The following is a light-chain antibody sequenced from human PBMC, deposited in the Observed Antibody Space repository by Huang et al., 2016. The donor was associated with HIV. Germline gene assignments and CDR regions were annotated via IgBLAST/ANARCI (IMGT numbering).Light chain of an antibody. J-gene: IGKJ1*01. Sequence: DIQMTKSASTLSASVGDRVTITGRASQTISNWLAWYQQKPGKAPNLLIYKASTLESGVPSRFSGSGSGTEFTLTISSLQPDDFATYYCHHYNSYSGAFGQGTKVEIK. CDR1: QTISNW. CDR2: KAS. V-gene: IGKV1-5*03. CDR3: HHYNSYSGA.